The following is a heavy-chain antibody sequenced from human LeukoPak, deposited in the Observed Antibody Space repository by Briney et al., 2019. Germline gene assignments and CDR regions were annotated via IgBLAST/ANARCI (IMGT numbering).Heavy chain of an antibody. CDR3: ARWLQFGGFDY. Sequence: SETLSLTCAVSGGSISSYYWSWLRQPPGKGLEWIGYIYYSGSTNYNPSLKSRVTISVDTSKNQFSLKLSSVTAADTAVYYCARWLQFGGFDYWGQGTLVTVSS. V-gene: IGHV4-59*01. D-gene: IGHD5-24*01. J-gene: IGHJ4*02. CDR1: GGSISSYY. CDR2: IYYSGST.